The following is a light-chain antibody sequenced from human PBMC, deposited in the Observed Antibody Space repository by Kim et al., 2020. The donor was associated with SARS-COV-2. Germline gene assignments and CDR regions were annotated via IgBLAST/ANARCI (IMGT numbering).Light chain of an antibody. Sequence: SASVGDRVTITGRASQSISSWLAWYQQKPGKAPKLLIYKASSLESGVPSRFSGSGSGTEFTLTISSLQPDDFATYYCQQYNSTWTFGQGTKVDIK. J-gene: IGKJ1*01. CDR3: QQYNSTWT. V-gene: IGKV1-5*03. CDR2: KAS. CDR1: QSISSW.